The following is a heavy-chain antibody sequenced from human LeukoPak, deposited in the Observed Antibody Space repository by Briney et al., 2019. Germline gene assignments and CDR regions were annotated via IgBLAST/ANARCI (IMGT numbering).Heavy chain of an antibody. J-gene: IGHJ4*02. CDR2: ISGSGGST. CDR1: GFTFSSYA. D-gene: IGHD1-26*01. V-gene: IGHV3-23*01. Sequence: SGGSLRLSCAASGFTFSSYAMSWVRQAPGKGLEWVSAISGSGGSTYYADSVKGRFTISRDNSKNTLYLQMNSLRAEDTAVYYCAKPDSLSGSYYLSTFDYWGQGTLVTVSS. CDR3: AKPDSLSGSYYLSTFDY.